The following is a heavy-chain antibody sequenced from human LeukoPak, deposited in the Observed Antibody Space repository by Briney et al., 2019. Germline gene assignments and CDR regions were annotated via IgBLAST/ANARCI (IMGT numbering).Heavy chain of an antibody. CDR1: GFTFSSYA. V-gene: IGHV3-30-3*01. D-gene: IGHD3-22*01. J-gene: IGHJ4*02. Sequence: PGRSLRLSCAASGFTFSSYAMHWVRQAPGKGLEWVAVISYDGSNKYYADSVKDRFTISRDNSKNTLYLQMNSLRAEDTAVYYCARDYDSSGYYYPALEYWGQGTLVTVS. CDR3: ARDYDSSGYYYPALEY. CDR2: ISYDGSNK.